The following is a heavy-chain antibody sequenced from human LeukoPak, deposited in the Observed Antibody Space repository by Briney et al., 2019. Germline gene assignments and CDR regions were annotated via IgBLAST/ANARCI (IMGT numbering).Heavy chain of an antibody. CDR1: GYIFTTYW. D-gene: IGHD1-1*01. CDR3: ARQSGGYESGTLDY. J-gene: IGHJ4*02. V-gene: IGHV5-51*01. Sequence: GESLKIYCTCSGYIFTTYWIGWVRQTPGKGLEWMGIIFPGDSDTRYSPSFQGQVTISADKSISTAYLQWSSLKASDTAMYFCARQSGGYESGTLDYWGRGTLVTVSS. CDR2: IFPGDSDT.